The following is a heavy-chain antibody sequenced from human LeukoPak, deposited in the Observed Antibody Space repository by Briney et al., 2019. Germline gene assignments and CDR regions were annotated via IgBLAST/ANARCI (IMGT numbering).Heavy chain of an antibody. CDR1: GFFFSNYW. V-gene: IGHV3-7*01. Sequence: GGSLRLSCTASGFFFSNYWMSWVRQAQGKGLEWVANINLDGNGRFYVDSVKGRFTISRDNNKKSVYLQMNSLRAEDTAVYYCAGESMVRGVTTNWFDPWGQGTLVTVSS. CDR2: INLDGNGR. D-gene: IGHD3-10*01. J-gene: IGHJ5*02. CDR3: AGESMVRGVTTNWFDP.